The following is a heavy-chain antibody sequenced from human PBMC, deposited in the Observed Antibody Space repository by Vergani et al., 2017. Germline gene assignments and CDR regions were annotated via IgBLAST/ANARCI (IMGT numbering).Heavy chain of an antibody. D-gene: IGHD3-22*01. Sequence: EVQLVESGGGLVKPGGSLRLSCAASGFTFSSYSMNWVRQAPGKGREWVSSISSRSSYIYYADSVKGRFPISRDNAKNSLYLQMNSLRAEDTAVYYCARXPGGYYDSSGYYQAQQYYFDYWGQGTLVTVSS. CDR2: ISSRSSYI. CDR1: GFTFSSYS. J-gene: IGHJ4*02. CDR3: ARXPGGYYDSSGYYQAQQYYFDY. V-gene: IGHV3-21*01.